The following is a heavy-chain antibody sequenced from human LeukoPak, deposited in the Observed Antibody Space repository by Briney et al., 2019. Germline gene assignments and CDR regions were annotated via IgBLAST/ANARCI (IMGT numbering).Heavy chain of an antibody. CDR2: IYYSGGT. CDR1: GGAITSTTYY. CDR3: ARYSGSHYAFDI. Sequence: SETLSLTCTVSGGAITSTTYYWGWIRQPPGKGLEWIGNIYYSGGTFYNSSLKSRLTMSVDTSKSQFSLKLTSVTAADTALYYCARYSGSHYAFDIWGQGTMVTMSS. D-gene: IGHD1-26*01. V-gene: IGHV4-39*01. J-gene: IGHJ3*02.